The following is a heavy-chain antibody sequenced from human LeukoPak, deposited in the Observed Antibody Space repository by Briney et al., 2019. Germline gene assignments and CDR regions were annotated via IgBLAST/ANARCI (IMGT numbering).Heavy chain of an antibody. D-gene: IGHD3-9*01. CDR3: ARRDDWDSYT. V-gene: IGHV1-18*01. CDR1: GYTFTSYG. CDR2: ISAYNGNT. J-gene: IGHJ5*02. Sequence: ASVTVSCKASGYTFTSYGISWVRQAPGPGLEWMGWISAYNGNTNYAQKLQCRVTMPTDTSKSTAYMQLRSLRYHDTAVYYCARRDDWDSYTWGQGTLVTVSS.